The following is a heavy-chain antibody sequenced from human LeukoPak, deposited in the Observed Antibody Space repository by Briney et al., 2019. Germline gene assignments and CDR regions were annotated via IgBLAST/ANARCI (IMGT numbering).Heavy chain of an antibody. V-gene: IGHV3-48*03. CDR3: ARDSGGSSGWNRFDY. CDR2: ISSSGSTI. Sequence: GGSLRLSCAASGFTFSSYEMNWVRQAPGKGLEWVSYISSSGSTIYYADSVKGRFTISRDNAKNSLYLQMNRLRAEDTAVYYCARDSGGSSGWNRFDYWGQGTLVTVSS. J-gene: IGHJ4*02. CDR1: GFTFSSYE. D-gene: IGHD6-19*01.